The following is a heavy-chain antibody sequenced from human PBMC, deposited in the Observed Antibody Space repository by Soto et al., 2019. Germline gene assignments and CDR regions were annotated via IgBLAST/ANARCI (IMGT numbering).Heavy chain of an antibody. CDR1: VFTFSGYE. CDR3: AREVVVFGVIIPTPMDV. D-gene: IGHD3-22*01. J-gene: IGHJ6*02. CDR2: ISGSGSTI. V-gene: IGHV3-48*03. Sequence: PGGSLRLSCAASVFTFSGYEMNWVRQAPGKGLEWVSYISGSGSTIYYADSVKGRFTISRDNAKDSLYLQMNSLRAEDTAVYYCAREVVVFGVIIPTPMDVWGQGTTVTVSS.